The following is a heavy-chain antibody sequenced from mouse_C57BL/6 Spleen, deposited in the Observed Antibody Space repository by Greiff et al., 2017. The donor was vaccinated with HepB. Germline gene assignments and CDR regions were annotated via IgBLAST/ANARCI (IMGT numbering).Heavy chain of an antibody. CDR3: ARDDYAAMDY. D-gene: IGHD2-4*01. CDR1: GFTFSDYG. CDR2: ISSGSSTI. V-gene: IGHV5-17*01. Sequence: DVKLVESGGGLVKPGGSLKLSCAASGFTFSDYGMHWVRQAPEKGLEWVAYISSGSSTIYYADTVKGRFTISRDNAKNTLFLQMTSLRSEDTAMYYCARDDYAAMDYWGQGTSVTVSS. J-gene: IGHJ4*01.